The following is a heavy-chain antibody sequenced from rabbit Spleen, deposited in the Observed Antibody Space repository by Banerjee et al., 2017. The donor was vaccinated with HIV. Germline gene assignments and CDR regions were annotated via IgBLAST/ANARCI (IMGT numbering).Heavy chain of an antibody. V-gene: IGHV1S45*01. CDR1: GFSFSSYYY. CDR3: AREGGILVAGAFNL. Sequence: QEQLVESGGGLVQPEGSLTLTCTASGFSFSSYYYMCWVRQAPGKGLEWIGCIYNGDGSTYYASWAKGRFTISRASSTTVTLKMTSLTAADTATYFCAREGGILVAGAFNLWGPGTLVTVS. D-gene: IGHD4-1*01. J-gene: IGHJ4*01. CDR2: IYNGDGST.